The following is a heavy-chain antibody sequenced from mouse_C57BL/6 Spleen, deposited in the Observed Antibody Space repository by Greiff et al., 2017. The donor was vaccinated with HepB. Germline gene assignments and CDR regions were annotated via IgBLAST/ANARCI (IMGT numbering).Heavy chain of an antibody. CDR2: IDPSDSYT. D-gene: IGHD2-13*01. J-gene: IGHJ2*01. CDR3: ARDRDRAYYFDY. Sequence: VQLQQSGAELVMPGASVKLSCKASGYTFTSYWMHWVKQRPGQGLEWIGEIDPSDSYTNYNQKFKGKSTLTVDKSSSTAYMQLSSLTSEDSAVYYCARDRDRAYYFDYWGQGTTLTVSS. V-gene: IGHV1-69*01. CDR1: GYTFTSYW.